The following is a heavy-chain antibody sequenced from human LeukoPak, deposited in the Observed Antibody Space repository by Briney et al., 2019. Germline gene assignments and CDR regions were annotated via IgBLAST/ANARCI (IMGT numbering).Heavy chain of an antibody. V-gene: IGHV3-33*06. CDR2: IWYDGSNK. CDR3: AKERRGIVGAPDAFDI. Sequence: PGGSLRLSCVASGFTFSSYGMHWVRQAPGKGLEWVAVIWYDGSNKYYADSVKGRFTISRDNSKNTLYLQMNSLRAEDTAVYYCAKERRGIVGAPDAFDIWGQGTMVTVSS. J-gene: IGHJ3*02. CDR1: GFTFSSYG. D-gene: IGHD1-26*01.